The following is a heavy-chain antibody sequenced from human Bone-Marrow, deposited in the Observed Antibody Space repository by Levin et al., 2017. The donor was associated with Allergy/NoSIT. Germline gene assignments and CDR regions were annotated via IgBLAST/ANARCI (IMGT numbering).Heavy chain of an antibody. CDR2: IKHDGRER. D-gene: IGHD3-16*02. J-gene: IGHJ4*02. Sequence: PGGSLRLSCAASGLSFSSYWMTWVRQAPGKGLEWVATIKHDGRERYYVDSVKGRFTISRDNAKNSLYLQMNSLRVEDTAVYYCAKETLGGYDYVWGSYRYTDYWGQGTLITV. V-gene: IGHV3-7*01. CDR1: GLSFSSYW. CDR3: AKETLGGYDYVWGSYRYTDY.